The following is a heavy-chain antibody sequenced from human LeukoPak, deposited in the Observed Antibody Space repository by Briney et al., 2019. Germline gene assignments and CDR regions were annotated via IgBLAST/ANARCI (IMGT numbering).Heavy chain of an antibody. CDR3: ARVSWIQLWSLIDY. CDR1: GGSISSYY. Sequence: TSETLSLTCTVSGGSISSYYWSWIRQPAGKGLEWIGRIYTSGSTNYNPSLKSRVTMSVDTSKNQFSLKLSSVTAADTAVYYCARVSWIQLWSLIDYWGQGTLVTVSS. V-gene: IGHV4-4*07. J-gene: IGHJ4*02. CDR2: IYTSGST. D-gene: IGHD5-18*01.